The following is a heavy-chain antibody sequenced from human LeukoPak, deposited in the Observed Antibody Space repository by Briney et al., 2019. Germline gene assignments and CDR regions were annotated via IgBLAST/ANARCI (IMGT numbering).Heavy chain of an antibody. D-gene: IGHD1-26*01. Sequence: GGSLRLSCAASGFTFSSYAMHWVRQAPGKGLEWVAVISYDGSNKYYADSVKGRFTISRDNSKNTLYLQMNSLRAEDTAVYYCARDISSSGSYAYFDYWGQGTLVTVSS. CDR2: ISYDGSNK. V-gene: IGHV3-30-3*01. CDR3: ARDISSSGSYAYFDY. J-gene: IGHJ4*02. CDR1: GFTFSSYA.